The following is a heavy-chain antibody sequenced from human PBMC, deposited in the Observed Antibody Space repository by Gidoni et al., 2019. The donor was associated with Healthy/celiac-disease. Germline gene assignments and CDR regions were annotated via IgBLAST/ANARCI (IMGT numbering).Heavy chain of an antibody. CDR3: AREYSFYYGMDV. J-gene: IGHJ6*02. CDR1: GFTFSSYS. V-gene: IGHV3-21*01. D-gene: IGHD5-18*01. CDR2: ISSSSSYI. Sequence: EVQLVESGGGLVKPGGSLRLSCAASGFTFSSYSMNWVRQAPGKGLEWVSSISSSSSYIYYADSVKGRFTISRDNAKNSLYLQMNSLRAEDTAVYYCAREYSFYYGMDVWGQGTTVTVSS.